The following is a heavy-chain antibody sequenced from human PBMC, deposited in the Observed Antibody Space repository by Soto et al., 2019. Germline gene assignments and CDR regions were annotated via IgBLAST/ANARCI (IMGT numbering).Heavy chain of an antibody. D-gene: IGHD2-15*01. Sequence: EVQLVESGGGLVQPGGSLRLSCAASGFTFSSYSTSWVRQAPGKGLEWVSYISSTSNTIYYADSVKGRFTISRDNAKNSLYLHMNSLSAEDTAVYYCARDRGCSGGICYRDLGYWGQGTLVTVSS. CDR2: ISSTSNTI. CDR3: ARDRGCSGGICYRDLGY. CDR1: GFTFSSYS. V-gene: IGHV3-48*01. J-gene: IGHJ4*02.